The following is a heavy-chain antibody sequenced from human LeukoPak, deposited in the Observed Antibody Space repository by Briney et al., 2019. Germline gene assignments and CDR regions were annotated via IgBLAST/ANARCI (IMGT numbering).Heavy chain of an antibody. J-gene: IGHJ4*02. V-gene: IGHV1-18*01. Sequence: ASVKVSCKASGYTFTSYGISWVRQAPGQGLEWMGWISAYNGNTNYAQKLQGRVIMTTDTSTTTVYMELRSLRSDDTAVYYCARGGYCSGGSCYSDFDYWGQGTLVTVSS. CDR1: GYTFTSYG. CDR3: ARGGYCSGGSCYSDFDY. D-gene: IGHD2-15*01. CDR2: ISAYNGNT.